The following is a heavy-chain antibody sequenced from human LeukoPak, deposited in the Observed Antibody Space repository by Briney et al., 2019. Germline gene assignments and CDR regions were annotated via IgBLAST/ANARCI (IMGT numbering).Heavy chain of an antibody. Sequence: ASVKVSCKASGYTFTSYYMHWVRQAPGQGLEWMGIINPSGGSTSYAQKFQGRVTMTRDTSTSTVYMELSSLRSEDTAVYYCARGRSRWLQLHPDDYWGQGTLVTVSS. V-gene: IGHV1-46*01. D-gene: IGHD5-24*01. CDR3: ARGRSRWLQLHPDDY. CDR2: INPSGGST. J-gene: IGHJ4*02. CDR1: GYTFTSYY.